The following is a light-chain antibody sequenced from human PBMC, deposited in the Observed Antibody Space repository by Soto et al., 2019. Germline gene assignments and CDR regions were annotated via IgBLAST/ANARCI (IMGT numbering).Light chain of an antibody. Sequence: EIVLTQSPATLSLSPGERATLSCRASQGVSNSLAWYQQKPGQAPRLLIYDASNRATGIPARFSGSGSGTDFTLTISSLESEDFAVYYCQQRADWPPWTFGQGTKVEIK. J-gene: IGKJ1*01. V-gene: IGKV3-11*01. CDR1: QGVSNS. CDR3: QQRADWPPWT. CDR2: DAS.